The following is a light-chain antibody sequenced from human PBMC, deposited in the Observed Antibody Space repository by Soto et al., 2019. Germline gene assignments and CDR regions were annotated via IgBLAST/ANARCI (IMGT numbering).Light chain of an antibody. Sequence: IGLSQSVATLSLSTGQRATLSCRASQSVKTFLVWYQHRPGQAPRVLIYDASHRASGIPARFSGSGSGTDFTLTISSLEPEDAALYYCQQRSNWPPITFGQGTKVDIK. V-gene: IGKV3-11*01. CDR2: DAS. CDR1: QSVKTF. CDR3: QQRSNWPPIT. J-gene: IGKJ1*01.